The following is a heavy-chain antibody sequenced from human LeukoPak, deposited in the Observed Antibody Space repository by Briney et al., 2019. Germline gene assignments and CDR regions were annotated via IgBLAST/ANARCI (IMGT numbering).Heavy chain of an antibody. Sequence: GGSLRLSCVASGFSFSTYGMHWVRQAPGKGLEWVAFIRHDGSSKYYADSMKGRFTISRDNAKNSLYLQMNSLRAEDTAVYYCARQKYLRGPDVEYFDYWGQGTLVTVSS. CDR2: IRHDGSSK. V-gene: IGHV3-30*02. J-gene: IGHJ4*02. CDR1: GFSFSTYG. D-gene: IGHD5/OR15-5a*01. CDR3: ARQKYLRGPDVEYFDY.